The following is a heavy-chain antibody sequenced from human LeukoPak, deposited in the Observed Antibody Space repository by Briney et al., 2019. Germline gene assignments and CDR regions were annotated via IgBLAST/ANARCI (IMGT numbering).Heavy chain of an antibody. CDR2: IYTSGIT. V-gene: IGHV4-4*07. Sequence: SETLSLTCTVSGGSINSYSWNWIRQPAGKGLEWIGRIYTSGITNYNPSPKSRVTMSVDTSKNQFSLKLSSVTAADTAVYYCARRGVEDRTTTGENYFAYWGQGTLVTVSS. J-gene: IGHJ4*02. CDR1: GGSINSYS. CDR3: ARRGVEDRTTTGENYFAY. D-gene: IGHD7-27*01.